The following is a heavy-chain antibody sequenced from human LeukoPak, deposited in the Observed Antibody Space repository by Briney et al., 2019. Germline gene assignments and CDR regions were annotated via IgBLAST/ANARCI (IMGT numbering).Heavy chain of an antibody. V-gene: IGHV3-21*01. Sequence: PWGALRLSCAAPGFTFSSYSMKWGRQAPGEGLGWGSSISSSSSYIYYADSVKGRFTISRDNAKNSLYLQMNSLRAEDTAVYYCASYDSSGYVYAFDIWGQGTMVTVSS. CDR2: ISSSSSYI. CDR1: GFTFSSYS. J-gene: IGHJ3*02. D-gene: IGHD3-22*01. CDR3: ASYDSSGYVYAFDI.